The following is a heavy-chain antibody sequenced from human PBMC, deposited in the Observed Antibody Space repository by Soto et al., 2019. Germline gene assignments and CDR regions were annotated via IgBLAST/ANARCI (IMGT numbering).Heavy chain of an antibody. CDR2: VYYSGSTN. V-gene: IGHV4-59*08. Sequence: QVQLQESGPGLVKPSETLSLTCTVSGGSISSHYWSWIRQPPGKGLEWIGYVYYSGSTNNYNPSRNSGATLSVNTSKNQPSLKLRSVTAADTAVYYWASGQLWFDYWGQGTLVTVSS. D-gene: IGHD3-10*01. J-gene: IGHJ5*01. CDR1: GGSISSHY. CDR3: ASGQLWFDY.